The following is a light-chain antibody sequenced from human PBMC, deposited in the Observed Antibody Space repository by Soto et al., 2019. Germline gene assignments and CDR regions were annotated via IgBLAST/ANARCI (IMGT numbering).Light chain of an antibody. V-gene: IGKV3-20*01. CDR2: GAS. CDR1: ESVTSNY. CDR3: QQYVSSPYT. Sequence: EIVLTQSPGTLSLSPGERATLSCRASESVTSNYLAWYQQKPGQAPRLLIYGASSRATGIPDRFSGSGSGTDFTLTISRLAPEDFAVYYCQQYVSSPYTFGQGTKLEIK. J-gene: IGKJ2*01.